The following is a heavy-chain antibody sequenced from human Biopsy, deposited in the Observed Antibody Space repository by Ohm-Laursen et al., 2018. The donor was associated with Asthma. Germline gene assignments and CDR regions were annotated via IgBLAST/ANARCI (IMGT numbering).Heavy chain of an antibody. J-gene: IGHJ4*02. CDR2: INPNSGAT. CDR3: ARDLHPTNHLGELSEGFDY. Sequence: GASVKVSCKASGYPFIGYHIHWMRQAPGQGLEWMGRINPNSGATNYAQKFQGRVTMTRDTSISTAYMEVSRLRSDDTAVYYCARDLHPTNHLGELSEGFDYWGQGTPVTVSS. CDR1: GYPFIGYH. V-gene: IGHV1-2*06. D-gene: IGHD3-16*02.